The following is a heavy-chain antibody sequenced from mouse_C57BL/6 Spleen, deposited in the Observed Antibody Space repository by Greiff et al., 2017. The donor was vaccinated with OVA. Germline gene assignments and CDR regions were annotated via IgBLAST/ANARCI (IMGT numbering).Heavy chain of an antibody. CDR1: GYTFTSYW. V-gene: IGHV1-55*01. CDR2: IYPGSGST. D-gene: IGHD2-12*01. J-gene: IGHJ4*01. CDR3: AGELDYYAMDY. Sequence: QVQLQQSGAELVKPGASVKMSCKASGYTFTSYWITWVKQRPGQGLEWIGDIYPGSGSTNYNEKFKSKATLTVDTTSSTAYMQLSSLTSEDSAVYCCAGELDYYAMDYWGQGTSVTVSS.